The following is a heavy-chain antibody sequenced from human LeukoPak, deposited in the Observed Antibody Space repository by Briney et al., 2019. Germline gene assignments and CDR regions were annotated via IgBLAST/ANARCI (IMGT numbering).Heavy chain of an antibody. CDR2: IKQDGSEK. D-gene: IGHD3-3*01. Sequence: GGSLRLSCAASGFTFSSYWMSWVRQAPGKGLEWVANIKQDGSEKYYVDSVKGRFTISRDNSKNTLYLQMNSLRAEDTAVYYCARDRRVLEWLSPYYYGMDVWGQGTTVTVSS. CDR3: ARDRRVLEWLSPYYYGMDV. J-gene: IGHJ6*02. V-gene: IGHV3-7*01. CDR1: GFTFSSYW.